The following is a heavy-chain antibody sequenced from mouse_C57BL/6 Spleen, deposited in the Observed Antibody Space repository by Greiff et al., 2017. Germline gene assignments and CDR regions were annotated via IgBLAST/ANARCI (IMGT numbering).Heavy chain of an antibody. CDR2: IYPGDGDT. V-gene: IGHV1-82*01. CDR3: AWTAGFDY. CDR1: GYAFSSSW. Sequence: QVQLQQSGPELVKPGASVKISCKASGYAFSSSWMNWVKQRPGKGLEWIGRIYPGDGDTNYNGKFKGKATLTADKSSSTAYMQLSSLTSEDSAVYFCAWTAGFDYWGQGTTLTVSS. J-gene: IGHJ2*01.